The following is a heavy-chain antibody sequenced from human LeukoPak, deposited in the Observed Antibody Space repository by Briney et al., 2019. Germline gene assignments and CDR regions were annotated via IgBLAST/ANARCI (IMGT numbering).Heavy chain of an antibody. V-gene: IGHV1-2*02. D-gene: IGHD2-15*01. CDR3: ARDLGMCSGGSCYPGGY. Sequence: GASVKVSCKASGYTFTSYGISWVRQAPGQGLEWMGWINPNSGGTNYAQKFQGRVTMTRDTSISTAYMELSRLRSDDTAVYYCARDLGMCSGGSCYPGGYWGQGTLVTVSS. CDR2: INPNSGGT. J-gene: IGHJ4*02. CDR1: GYTFTSYG.